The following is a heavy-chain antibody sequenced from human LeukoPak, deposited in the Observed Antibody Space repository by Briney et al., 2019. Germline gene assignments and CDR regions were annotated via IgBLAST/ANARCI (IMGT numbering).Heavy chain of an antibody. CDR1: GFTFSSYE. V-gene: IGHV3-48*03. CDR3: VKGGSRGEYYMDV. CDR2: ISSSGSTI. Sequence: PGGSLRLSCAASGFTFSSYEMNWVRQAPGKGLEWVSYISSSGSTIYYADSVKGRFTISRDNSKNTLYLQMNSLRVEDMALYYCVKGGSRGEYYMDVWGKGTTVTISS. D-gene: IGHD3-10*01. J-gene: IGHJ6*03.